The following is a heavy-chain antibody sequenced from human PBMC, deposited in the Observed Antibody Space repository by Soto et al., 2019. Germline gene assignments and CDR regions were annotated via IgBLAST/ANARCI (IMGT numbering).Heavy chain of an antibody. CDR2: ISAYNGNT. D-gene: IGHD4-17*01. CDR3: AADMTTVTTADY. V-gene: IGHV1-18*01. CDR1: DYTFTSYG. J-gene: IGHJ4*02. Sequence: ASVKVSCKASDYTFTSYGISWVRQAPGQGLEWMGWISAYNGNTNYAQKLQGRVTMTTDTSTSTAYMELRSLRSDDTAVYYCAADMTTVTTADYWGQGTLVTVSS.